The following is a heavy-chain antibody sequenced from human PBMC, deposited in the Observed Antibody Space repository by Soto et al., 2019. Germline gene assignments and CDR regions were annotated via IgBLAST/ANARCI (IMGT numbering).Heavy chain of an antibody. J-gene: IGHJ4*02. CDR3: ASDYDFWSGYLF. V-gene: IGHV1-18*01. CDR2: ISAYNGNT. D-gene: IGHD3-3*01. Sequence: RWVCQAPGQGLEWMGWISAYNGNTNYAQKLQGRVTMTTDTSTSTAYMELRSLRSDDTAVYYCASDYDFWSGYLFWGQGTQVTVSS.